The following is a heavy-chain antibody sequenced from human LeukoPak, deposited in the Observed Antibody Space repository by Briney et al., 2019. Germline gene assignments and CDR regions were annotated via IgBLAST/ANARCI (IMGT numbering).Heavy chain of an antibody. CDR3: ARGRAVYYGSGSFRGFWDAFDY. CDR2: ISSSGSTI. V-gene: IGHV3-11*01. J-gene: IGHJ4*02. Sequence: PGGSLRLSCAASGFTFSDYYMSWIRQAPGKGLEWVSYISSSGSTIYYADSVKGRFTISRDNAKNSLYLQMNSLRAEDTAVYYCARGRAVYYGSGSFRGFWDAFDYWDQGTLVTVSS. D-gene: IGHD3-10*01. CDR1: GFTFSDYY.